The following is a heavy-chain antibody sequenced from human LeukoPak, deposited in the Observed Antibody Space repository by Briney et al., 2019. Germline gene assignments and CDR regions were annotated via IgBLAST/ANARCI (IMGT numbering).Heavy chain of an antibody. Sequence: PSETLSLTCAVYGGSFSGYYWSWIRQPPGKGLEWIGEINHSGSTNYNPSLKRRVTISVDTSKNQFSLKLSSVTAADTAVYYCARVYGSGSYYKNWFDPWGQGTLVTVSS. CDR3: ARVYGSGSYYKNWFDP. CDR2: INHSGST. D-gene: IGHD3-10*01. J-gene: IGHJ5*02. V-gene: IGHV4-34*01. CDR1: GGSFSGYY.